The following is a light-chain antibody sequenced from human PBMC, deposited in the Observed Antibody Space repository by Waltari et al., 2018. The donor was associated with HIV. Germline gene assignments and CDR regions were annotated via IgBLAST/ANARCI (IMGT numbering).Light chain of an antibody. CDR1: SSDVAGYNY. CDR2: EVS. CDR3: CSYTSRSTVV. V-gene: IGLV2-14*01. J-gene: IGLJ2*01. Sequence: QSALPQPASVSGSPGQSITISCTATSSDVAGYNYVSWYQHHPGEAPKLMIYEVSHRPSRISIRFSGSTSGNTASVTISGLQAEDEADYYCCSYTSRSTVVFGGGTKLTVL.